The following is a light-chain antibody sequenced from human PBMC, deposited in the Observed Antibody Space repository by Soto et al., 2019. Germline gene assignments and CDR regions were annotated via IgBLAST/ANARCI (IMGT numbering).Light chain of an antibody. CDR3: CSYAGSSTLV. J-gene: IGLJ2*01. CDR2: EGS. Sequence: QSALTQPDSVSGSPGQSITISCTGTSSDVGSYNLVSWYQQDPGKAPKLMIYEGSKRPSGVSNRFSGSKSGNTASLTISGLQAEDEADYYCCSYAGSSTLVFGGGTKLTVL. V-gene: IGLV2-23*01. CDR1: SSDVGSYNL.